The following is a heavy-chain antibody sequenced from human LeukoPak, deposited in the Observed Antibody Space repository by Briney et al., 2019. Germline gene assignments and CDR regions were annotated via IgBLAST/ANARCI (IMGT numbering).Heavy chain of an antibody. D-gene: IGHD1-1*01. Sequence: GGSLRLSCAASGFTFSSYAMNWVRQAPGMGLEWVSSISGSGGTTYTADSVKGRFTISRDNPKNTLYLQMNSLRAEDTAVYYCAKGDLGFGNYYFDYWGQGTLVTVSS. CDR1: GFTFSSYA. V-gene: IGHV3-23*01. CDR2: ISGSGGTT. CDR3: AKGDLGFGNYYFDY. J-gene: IGHJ4*02.